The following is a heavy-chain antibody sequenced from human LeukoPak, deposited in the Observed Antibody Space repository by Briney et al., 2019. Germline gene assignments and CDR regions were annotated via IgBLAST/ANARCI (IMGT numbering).Heavy chain of an antibody. D-gene: IGHD3-22*01. CDR3: AKLWRSGYYYFDY. CDR2: ISGSGGST. CDR1: GFSFSSYA. J-gene: IGHJ4*02. V-gene: IGHV3-23*01. Sequence: PGGSLRLSCAASGFSFSSYAMSWVRQAPGKGLEWVSAISGSGGSTYYADSVKGRFTISRDNSKNTLYLQMNSLRAEDTAVYYCAKLWRSGYYYFDYWGQGTLVTVSS.